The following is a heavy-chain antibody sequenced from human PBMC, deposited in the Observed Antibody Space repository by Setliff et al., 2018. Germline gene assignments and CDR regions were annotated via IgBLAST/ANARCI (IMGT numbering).Heavy chain of an antibody. Sequence: PSETLSLTCSVSGASITSGGFYWTWIRQPAGKGLEWIGHISPGGSTTYNPSVKSRVTISLGTSKNHFSLKLDSVTAADTALYYCARSPSSGAYWNPRPFYSDYWARGTLVTVSS. D-gene: IGHD1-26*01. CDR2: ISPGGST. CDR1: GASITSGGFY. CDR3: ARSPSSGAYWNPRPFYSDY. J-gene: IGHJ4*02. V-gene: IGHV4-61*09.